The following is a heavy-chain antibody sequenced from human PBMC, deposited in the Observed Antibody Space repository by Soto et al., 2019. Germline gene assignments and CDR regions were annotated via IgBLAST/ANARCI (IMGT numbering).Heavy chain of an antibody. V-gene: IGHV4-4*07. CDR3: ARYSNNWFQTEGMDV. J-gene: IGHJ6*02. CDR2: IDTSGNT. CDR1: VDSITTYY. Sequence: SETLSLTCTVSVDSITTYYWSWIRQPAGKGLEWIGRIDTSGNTNYNPSPKSRVTMSVDASKKQFSLKLTSVTAADTAVYYCARYSNNWFQTEGMDVWGQGTTVTVS. D-gene: IGHD6-13*01.